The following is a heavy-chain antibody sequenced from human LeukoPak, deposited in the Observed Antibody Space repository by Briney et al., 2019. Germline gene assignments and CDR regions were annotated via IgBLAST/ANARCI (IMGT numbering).Heavy chain of an antibody. D-gene: IGHD5-18*01. Sequence: GGSLRLSCAASGFTFSSYSMSWVRQAPGKGLEWVSGIYSGGSTYYADSVKGRFTISRDNSKNTLYLQMNSLRAEDTAVYYCAREAGSYGDDYYFDYWGQGTLVTVSS. V-gene: IGHV3-53*01. CDR3: AREAGSYGDDYYFDY. J-gene: IGHJ4*02. CDR1: GFTFSSYS. CDR2: IYSGGST.